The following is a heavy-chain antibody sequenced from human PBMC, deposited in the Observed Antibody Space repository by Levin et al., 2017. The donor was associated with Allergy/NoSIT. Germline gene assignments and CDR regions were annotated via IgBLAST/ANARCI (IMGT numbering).Heavy chain of an antibody. CDR3: ARDIDILTGYYQPLDV. V-gene: IGHV3-48*01. J-gene: IGHJ6*04. CDR2: ISSSSSTI. Sequence: GGSLRLSCAASGFTFSSYSMNWVRQAPGKGLEWVSYISSSSSTIYYADSVKGRFTISRDNAKNSLYLQMNSLRAEDTAVYYCARDIDILTGYYQPLDVWGKGTTVTVSS. CDR1: GFTFSSYS. D-gene: IGHD3-9*01.